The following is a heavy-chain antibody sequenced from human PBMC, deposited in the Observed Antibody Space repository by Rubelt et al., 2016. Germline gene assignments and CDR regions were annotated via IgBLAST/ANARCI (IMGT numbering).Heavy chain of an antibody. V-gene: IGHV1-46*01. CDR2: IIPSGGST. J-gene: IGHJ5*02. D-gene: IGHD3-3*01. Sequence: QVQLVQSGAEVKKPGASVKVSCKASGYTFTSYYMHWVRQAPGQGLEWMGIIIPSGGSTSYAQKFQGRVTMTRDTSTSTVYMELSSLRSEDTAVYYCARSPRYDFEDNWFDPWGQGTLVTVSS. CDR3: ARSPRYDFEDNWFDP. CDR1: GYTFTSYY.